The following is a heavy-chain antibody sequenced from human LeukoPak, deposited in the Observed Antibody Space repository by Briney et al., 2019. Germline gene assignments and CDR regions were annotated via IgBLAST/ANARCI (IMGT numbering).Heavy chain of an antibody. D-gene: IGHD6-6*01. V-gene: IGHV4-30-4*08. CDR2: IYYSGST. Sequence: SETLSLTCTVSGGSISSGGYYWSWIRQHPGKGLEWIGYIYYSGSTYYNPSLKSRVSVSVDTSRNQFSLKLSSVTAADTAVYYCARRNGRLAALSFDYWGQGTLVTVSS. CDR3: ARRNGRLAALSFDY. J-gene: IGHJ4*02. CDR1: GGSISSGGYY.